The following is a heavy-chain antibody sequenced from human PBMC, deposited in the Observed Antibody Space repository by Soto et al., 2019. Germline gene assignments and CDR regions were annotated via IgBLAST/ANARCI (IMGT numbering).Heavy chain of an antibody. CDR3: ARDRRSWFEP. J-gene: IGHJ5*02. Sequence: EVQLVESGGDLVQSGGSLRLSCAASGFTFGNSWMTWVRQAPGKGLEWVANINQDGSEKYYVDSVKGRFTISRDNAKNSLYLQMNTLRAEDTAVYYCARDRRSWFEPWGQGTLVTVSS. CDR2: INQDGSEK. V-gene: IGHV3-7*01. D-gene: IGHD2-15*01. CDR1: GFTFGNSW.